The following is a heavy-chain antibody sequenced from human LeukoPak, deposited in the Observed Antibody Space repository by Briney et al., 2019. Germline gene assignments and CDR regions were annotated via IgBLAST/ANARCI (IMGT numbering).Heavy chain of an antibody. CDR1: GGSISDYY. CDR2: IFTSGTS. Sequence: SETLSLTCTVSGGSISDYYWTWIRQPPGKGLEWIGYIFTSGTSDYNPSLKSRVAISVDTSKNQFSLKLRSVTAADTAVYYCASASQFGTFDSWGQGSLVVVSS. V-gene: IGHV4-4*09. J-gene: IGHJ4*02. D-gene: IGHD3-10*01. CDR3: ASASQFGTFDS.